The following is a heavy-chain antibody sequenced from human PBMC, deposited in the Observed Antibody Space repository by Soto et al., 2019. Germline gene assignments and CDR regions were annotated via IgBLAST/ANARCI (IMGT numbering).Heavy chain of an antibody. V-gene: IGHV3-21*06. D-gene: IGHD6-6*01. CDR3: ARDSEYEDFCSYYGMHV. CDR1: GFTFSSFS. J-gene: IGHJ6*01. CDR2: FTSSGYI. Sequence: VGSLRLSCAASGFTFSSFSMNCVRQAPGKGLEWVSSFTSSGYIYYADSVRGRFTISRDDAKSSLYLQMNSLRTEDTAVYFCARDSEYEDFCSYYGMHVWGQGTPVNVS.